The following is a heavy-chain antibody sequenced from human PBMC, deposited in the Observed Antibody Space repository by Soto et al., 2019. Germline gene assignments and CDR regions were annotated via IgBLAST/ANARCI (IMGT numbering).Heavy chain of an antibody. CDR1: GGSVRAPDW. V-gene: IGHV4-4*02. Sequence: SETLFLTCTLSGGSVRAPDWWNWVRQSPDKGLEWIAEVHISGHSNYNPSLRSRVSVSIDSSKNQFYLNLNSVTAADTAIYYCARVRQGCSANNCYFDPWGQGTQVTVSS. D-gene: IGHD1-1*01. CDR3: ARVRQGCSANNCYFDP. J-gene: IGHJ5*01. CDR2: VHISGHS.